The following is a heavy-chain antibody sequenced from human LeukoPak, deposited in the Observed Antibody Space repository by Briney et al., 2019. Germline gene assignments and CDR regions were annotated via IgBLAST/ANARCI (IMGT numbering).Heavy chain of an antibody. V-gene: IGHV3-33*08. CDR1: GFTFSSYA. CDR2: IWYDGSKK. J-gene: IGHJ4*02. D-gene: IGHD4-17*01. Sequence: GGSLRLSCAASGFTFSSYAMHWVRQAPGKGLEWVAVIWYDGSKKYYADSVKGRFTVSRDNSKNTLYLQMDSLRAEDTAVYYCARCTTGNTHYPIDYWGQGTLVTVSS. CDR3: ARCTTGNTHYPIDY.